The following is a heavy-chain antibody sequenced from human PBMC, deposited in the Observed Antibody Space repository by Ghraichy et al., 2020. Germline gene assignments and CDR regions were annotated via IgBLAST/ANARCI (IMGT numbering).Heavy chain of an antibody. V-gene: IGHV4-59*01. J-gene: IGHJ6*03. Sequence: SQTLSLTCTVSGGSISTYYWRWLRQPPGKGLEWIGYIYYSGSTNYNPSLKSRVTISVDTSKNQFSLKLSSVTAADTAVYYCARALHDSSGYYYYYQYMDVWGKGTTVTVYS. D-gene: IGHD3-22*01. CDR1: GGSISTYY. CDR2: IYYSGST. CDR3: ARALHDSSGYYYYYQYMDV.